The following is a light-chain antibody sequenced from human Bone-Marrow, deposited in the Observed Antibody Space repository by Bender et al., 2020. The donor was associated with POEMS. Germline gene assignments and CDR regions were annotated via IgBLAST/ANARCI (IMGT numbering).Light chain of an antibody. CDR1: LLATNF. CDR2: KND. Sequence: SYELTQPSSVSVSPGQTVRITCSGHLLATNFVRWLQQRPGQAPLLLIYKNDQRPSGIPERFSGSKSGTTVTLTIIGAQVQDEGDYYCYSATDNNLEFGGGTRLTVL. CDR3: YSATDNNLE. J-gene: IGLJ3*02. V-gene: IGLV3-27*01.